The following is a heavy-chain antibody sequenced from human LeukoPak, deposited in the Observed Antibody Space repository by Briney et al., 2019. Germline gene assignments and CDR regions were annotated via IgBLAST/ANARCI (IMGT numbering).Heavy chain of an antibody. CDR1: GFTFSRYW. V-gene: IGHV3-74*01. J-gene: IGHJ1*01. Sequence: GGSLRLSCAASGFTFSRYWMHWVRQAPGKGLVWVSRINGDGSTTSYADSVKGGFTISRDNAKNTLYLQMNSLRAEDTAVYYCATGNYYDSRGYYTFGHWGQGTLVTVSP. D-gene: IGHD3-22*01. CDR2: INGDGSTT. CDR3: ATGNYYDSRGYYTFGH.